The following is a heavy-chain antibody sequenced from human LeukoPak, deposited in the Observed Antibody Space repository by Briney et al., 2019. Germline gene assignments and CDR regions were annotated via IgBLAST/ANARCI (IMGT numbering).Heavy chain of an antibody. CDR3: VRGSPGYSSSWHTY. CDR2: INSDATST. D-gene: IGHD6-13*01. J-gene: IGHJ4*02. V-gene: IGHV3-74*01. CDR1: GFMLSSTW. Sequence: GGSLRLSCAASGFMLSSTWMHWVRQAPRKGLVWVSRINSDATSTSYADSVRGRFTISRDDAKNTMYLQMNSLRAEDTAMYYCVRGSPGYSSSWHTYWGQGTLVTVSS.